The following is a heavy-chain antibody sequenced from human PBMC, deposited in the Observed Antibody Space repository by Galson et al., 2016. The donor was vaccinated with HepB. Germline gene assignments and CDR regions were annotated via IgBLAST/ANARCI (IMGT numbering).Heavy chain of an antibody. CDR1: GYSFNDHG. CDR2: ISAANDYT. V-gene: IGHV1-3*01. CDR3: ARDREAYYDIMTEHNWFDP. J-gene: IGHJ5*02. Sequence: SVKVSCKASGYSFNDHGIQWLRQAPGQRLEWMGWISAANDYTKFSQKFQGRLSITRDTPATTVYMELTSLRPEDTAVYYCARDREAYYDIMTEHNWFDPWGQGTKVSVSS. D-gene: IGHD3-9*01.